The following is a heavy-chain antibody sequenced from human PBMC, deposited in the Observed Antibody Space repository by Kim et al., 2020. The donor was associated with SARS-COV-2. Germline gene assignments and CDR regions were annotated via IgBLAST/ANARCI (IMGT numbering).Heavy chain of an antibody. CDR3: ARVYCSGGSCFYYYYHMDV. CDR2: INHSGST. CDR1: GGSFSGDF. D-gene: IGHD2-15*01. Sequence: SETLSLTCAVYGGSFSGDFWSWIRQSPEKGLEWIGEINHSGSTNYNPSLKSRVTISVDTSKNQFSLKLTSVTAADTAVYYCARVYCSGGSCFYYYYHMDVWSQGTTVTVS. V-gene: IGHV4-34*01. J-gene: IGHJ6*03.